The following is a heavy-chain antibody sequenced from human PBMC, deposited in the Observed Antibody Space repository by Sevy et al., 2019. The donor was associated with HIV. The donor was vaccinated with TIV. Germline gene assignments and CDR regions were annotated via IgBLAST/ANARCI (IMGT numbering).Heavy chain of an antibody. CDR1: GYRFTSYW. D-gene: IGHD3-22*01. CDR2: IYPDDSDI. CDR3: ARRGYDSTGYPQYYFDN. V-gene: IGHV5-51*01. Sequence: GESLKISCKASGYRFTSYWIAWVRQMPGKGLEWMGIIYPDDSDIRYSPSLQGQVTISVDKSISTAYLQWSSLKAPDTAMYFCARRGYDSTGYPQYYFDNWGQGTLVTVSS. J-gene: IGHJ4*02.